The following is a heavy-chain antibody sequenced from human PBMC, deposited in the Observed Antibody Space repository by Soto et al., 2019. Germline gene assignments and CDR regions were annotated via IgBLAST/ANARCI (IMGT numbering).Heavy chain of an antibody. CDR2: INPDSGGT. CDR1: GYSFTGYY. D-gene: IGHD2-8*02. Sequence: HEHLVQSGAEVKRPGASLKVSCKASGYSFTGYYIHWVRQAPGQGLEWMGWINPDSGGTNYAQNFQGRFTLTSATSISTASMDLTSLTSDDTAVYYCARGDYGTGGYPFPYFDYWGQGTLVIVSS. V-gene: IGHV1-2*02. J-gene: IGHJ4*02. CDR3: ARGDYGTGGYPFPYFDY.